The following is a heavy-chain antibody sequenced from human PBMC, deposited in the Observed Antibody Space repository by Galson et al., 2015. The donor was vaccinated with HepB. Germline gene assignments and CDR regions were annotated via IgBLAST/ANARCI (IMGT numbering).Heavy chain of an antibody. CDR3: ARNVLSSGRYYGMDV. J-gene: IGHJ6*02. D-gene: IGHD3-10*01. V-gene: IGHV2-70*11. CDR2: IDWDDDK. Sequence: PALVKPTQTLTLTCTFSGFSLSTSGMCVSWIRQPPGKALEWLARIDWDDDKYYSTSLKTRLTISKDTSKNQVVLTMTNMDPVDTATYYCARNVLSSGRYYGMDVWGQGTTVTVSS. CDR1: GFSLSTSGMC.